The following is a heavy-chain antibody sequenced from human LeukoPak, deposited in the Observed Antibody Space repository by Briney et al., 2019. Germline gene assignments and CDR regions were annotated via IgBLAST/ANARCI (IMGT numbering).Heavy chain of an antibody. CDR2: IDYSGSTK. D-gene: IGHD3-9*01. V-gene: IGHV3-48*03. J-gene: IGHJ1*01. CDR1: GFTFSSFP. Sequence: GGSLRLSCAGSGFTFSSFPMNWVRQASGKGLEWISYIDYSGSTKYYADSVKGRFTISRDNVKNSVYLQMNSLRAEDTAVYYCVVWVAYDILTTYPGAEYFQHWGQGTLVSVSS. CDR3: VVWVAYDILTTYPGAEYFQH.